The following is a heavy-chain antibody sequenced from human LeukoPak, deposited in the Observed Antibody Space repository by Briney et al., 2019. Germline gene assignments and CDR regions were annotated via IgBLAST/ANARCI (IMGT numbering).Heavy chain of an antibody. CDR1: GGSISSYY. V-gene: IGHV4-59*08. Sequence: SETLSLTCTVSGGSISSYYWSWIRQPPGKGLEWIGSFSYNRDTYYSPSVKSRVSISVDTSNNQFSLKLTSVTAADTAVYYCVRHYIGAWFWLYWGQGTLVTVSS. J-gene: IGHJ4*02. CDR2: FSYNRDT. D-gene: IGHD6-19*01. CDR3: VRHYIGAWFWLY.